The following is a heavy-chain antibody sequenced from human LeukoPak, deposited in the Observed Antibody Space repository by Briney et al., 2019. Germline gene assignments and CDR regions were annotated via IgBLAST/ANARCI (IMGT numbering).Heavy chain of an antibody. CDR1: GFTVSSNY. V-gene: IGHV3-53*04. CDR3: ARAPYSGYDYSDYYYYGMDV. J-gene: IGHJ6*02. Sequence: GGSLRLSCAASGFTVSSNYMSWVRQAPGKGLEWVSVIYSGGSTYYADSVKGRLTISRHNSKNTLYLQMNSLRAEDTAVYYCARAPYSGYDYSDYYYYGMDVWGQGTTVTVSS. CDR2: IYSGGST. D-gene: IGHD5-12*01.